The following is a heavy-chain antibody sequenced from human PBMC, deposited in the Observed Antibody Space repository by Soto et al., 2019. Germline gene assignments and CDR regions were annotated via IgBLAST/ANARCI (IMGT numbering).Heavy chain of an antibody. CDR2: INHSGST. D-gene: IGHD3-3*01. Sequence: SETLYLTCAVYGGSFRGYYWSWIRQPPGKGLEWIGEINHSGSTNYNPSLKSRVTISVDTSKNQFSLKLSSVTAADTAVYYCASGNGGDRFWSGYYINYYYGMDVWGQGTTVTVSS. CDR3: ASGNGGDRFWSGYYINYYYGMDV. V-gene: IGHV4-34*01. J-gene: IGHJ6*02. CDR1: GGSFRGYY.